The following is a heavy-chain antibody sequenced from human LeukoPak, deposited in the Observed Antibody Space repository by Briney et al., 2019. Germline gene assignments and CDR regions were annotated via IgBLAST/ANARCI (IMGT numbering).Heavy chain of an antibody. CDR1: GASINTYF. V-gene: IGHV4-4*07. D-gene: IGHD6-13*01. CDR3: AKDHSSSWPFDAFDI. J-gene: IGHJ3*02. CDR2: IHASGTT. Sequence: PSETLSLTCTVSGASINTYFWSWFRQPAGKGLEWIGRIHASGTTNYNPSLKSRVTISVDTSKNQFSLKLSSVTAADTAVYYCAKDHSSSWPFDAFDIWGQGTMVTVSS.